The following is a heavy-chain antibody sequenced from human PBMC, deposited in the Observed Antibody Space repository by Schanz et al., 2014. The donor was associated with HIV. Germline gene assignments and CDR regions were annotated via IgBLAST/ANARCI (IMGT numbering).Heavy chain of an antibody. D-gene: IGHD3-10*01. CDR2: ISWNSGSK. V-gene: IGHV3-9*01. Sequence: EVQLVESGGGLVQPGRSLRLSCATSGFFLDDYAMHWVRQAPGKGLEWVSGISWNSGSKGYAESVKGRFTISRDNAKNSLYLQMNSLRAEDTAVYYCAKGQRGVVRGDIDYWGQGTLVTVSS. CDR1: GFFLDDYA. J-gene: IGHJ4*02. CDR3: AKGQRGVVRGDIDY.